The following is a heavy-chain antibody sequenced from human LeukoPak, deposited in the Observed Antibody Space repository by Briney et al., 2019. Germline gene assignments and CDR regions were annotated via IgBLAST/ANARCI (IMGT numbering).Heavy chain of an antibody. J-gene: IGHJ6*03. CDR1: GFTFSSYS. D-gene: IGHD6-13*01. CDR2: ISSSSSYI. CDR3: ARVGIAAAVDCYYYMDV. Sequence: GGSLRLSCAASGFTFSSYSMNWVRQAPGKGLEWVSSISSSSSYIYYADSVKGRFTISRDNAKNSLYLQMNSLRAEDTAVYYCARVGIAAAVDCYYYMDVWGKGTTVTVSS. V-gene: IGHV3-21*01.